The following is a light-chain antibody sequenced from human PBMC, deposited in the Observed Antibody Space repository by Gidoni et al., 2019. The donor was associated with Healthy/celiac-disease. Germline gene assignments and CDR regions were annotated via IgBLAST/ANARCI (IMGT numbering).Light chain of an antibody. CDR2: AAS. J-gene: IGKJ4*01. V-gene: IGKV1-39*01. Sequence: DIQMTQSPSSLSASVGDRVTITCRASQSSSSYLNWYQQKPGKAPKLLIYAASSLQSGVPSRCSGSGSGTDCTLTISSLQPEDFATYYCQQSYSTPPLTCGGGTKVEIK. CDR3: QQSYSTPPLT. CDR1: QSSSSY.